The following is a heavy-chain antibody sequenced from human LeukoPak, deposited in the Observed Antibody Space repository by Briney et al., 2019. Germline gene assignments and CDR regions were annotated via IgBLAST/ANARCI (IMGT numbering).Heavy chain of an antibody. CDR1: GGSISSSSYY. V-gene: IGHV4-39*01. Sequence: SETLSLTCTVSGGSISSSSYYWGWIRQSPGKGLEWIGNIYYSGSTYYNPSLKSRVTISLDTSKNQFSLNLTSVSAADTAVYYCARYAAGYYYFYMDVWGKGTSVTVSS. CDR2: IYYSGST. J-gene: IGHJ6*03. D-gene: IGHD2-15*01. CDR3: ARYAAGYYYFYMDV.